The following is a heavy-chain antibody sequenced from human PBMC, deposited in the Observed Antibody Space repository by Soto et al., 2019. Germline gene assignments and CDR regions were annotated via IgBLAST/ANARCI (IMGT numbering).Heavy chain of an antibody. V-gene: IGHV3-23*01. J-gene: IGHJ4*02. Sequence: LRLXCAASXFTXXSXAMSWVRXAPGKGLEWVSAISGSGGSTYYADSVEGRFTISRDNFKNTLYLQMNSLRAEDTAVYYCAKDRVIAARPRPFDYWGQGTLVTVSS. CDR1: XFTXXSXA. CDR2: ISGSGGST. D-gene: IGHD6-6*01. CDR3: AKDRVIAARPRPFDY.